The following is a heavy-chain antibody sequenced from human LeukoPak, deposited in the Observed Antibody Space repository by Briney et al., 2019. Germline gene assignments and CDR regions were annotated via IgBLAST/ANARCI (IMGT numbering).Heavy chain of an antibody. CDR2: IFTGST. Sequence: SETLSLTCAVSGVYISAYYWNWIRQPPGKGLEWIGYIFTGSTTYNPSLKSRVTISVDTSKNQFSLKLSSVTAADTAVYYCARRLRTYFDYWGQGSLVTVSS. V-gene: IGHV4-4*09. CDR3: ARRLRTYFDY. CDR1: GVYISAYY. J-gene: IGHJ4*02.